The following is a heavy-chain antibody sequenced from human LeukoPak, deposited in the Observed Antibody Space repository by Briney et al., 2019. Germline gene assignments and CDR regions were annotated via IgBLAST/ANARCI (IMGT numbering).Heavy chain of an antibody. CDR2: INPNSGGT. CDR1: GYTFTGYY. CDR3: ARYRSYDILTGLGAFDI. D-gene: IGHD3-9*01. J-gene: IGHJ3*02. Sequence: ASVKVSCKASGYTFTGYYMHWVRQAPGQGLEWMGWINPNSGGTNYAQKFQGRVTMTRDTSISTAYMELSRLRSDDTAVYYCARYRSYDILTGLGAFDIWGQGTMVTVSS. V-gene: IGHV1-2*02.